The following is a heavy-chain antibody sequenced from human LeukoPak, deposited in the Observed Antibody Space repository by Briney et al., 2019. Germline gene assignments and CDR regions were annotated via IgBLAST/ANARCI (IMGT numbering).Heavy chain of an antibody. D-gene: IGHD3-9*01. CDR1: GFTFSSYS. Sequence: GGSLSLSGAASGFTFSSYSMNWVRQAPGKGLEWVSSISSSSSYIYYADSVKGRFTISRDNAKNSLYLQMNSLRAEDTAVYYCARLARLTGYLYWGQGTLVTVSS. J-gene: IGHJ4*02. CDR3: ARLARLTGYLY. V-gene: IGHV3-21*01. CDR2: ISSSSSYI.